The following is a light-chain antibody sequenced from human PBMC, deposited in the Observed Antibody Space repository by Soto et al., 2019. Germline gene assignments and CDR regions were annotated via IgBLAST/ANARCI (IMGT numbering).Light chain of an antibody. J-gene: IGLJ1*01. Sequence: QSVLTQPPSVSAAPGQKVTISCSGSSSNIGNNYVSWYQHLPGAAPKLIIYDNDKRSSGIPDRFSGSKSCTSATLDITGLQTGDEADYYCGTWDSTLSGVFGTGTKLTVL. CDR1: SSNIGNNY. CDR3: GTWDSTLSGV. CDR2: DND. V-gene: IGLV1-51*01.